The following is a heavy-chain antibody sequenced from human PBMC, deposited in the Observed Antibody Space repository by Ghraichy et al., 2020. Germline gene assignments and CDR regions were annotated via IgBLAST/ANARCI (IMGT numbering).Heavy chain of an antibody. CDR2: IYSGGST. V-gene: IGHV3-66*01. CDR3: ARARTRTGGIDY. CDR1: GFTVSSNY. D-gene: IGHD7-27*01. Sequence: GGSLRLSCAASGFTVSSNYMSWVRQAPGKGLEWVSGIYSGGSTYYADSVKGRFTISRDNSKNTLYLQMNSLRAEDTAVYYCARARTRTGGIDYWGQGTLVTVSS. J-gene: IGHJ4*02.